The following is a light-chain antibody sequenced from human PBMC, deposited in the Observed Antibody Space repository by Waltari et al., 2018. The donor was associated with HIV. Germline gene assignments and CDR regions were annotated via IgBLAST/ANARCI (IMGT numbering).Light chain of an antibody. CDR2: AVS. CDR1: SSDVGGYNY. CDR3: SSYAGSTPYV. V-gene: IGLV2-8*01. Sequence: QSALTQPPSASGSPGQSVTISCTGTSSDVGGYNYVSWYQQHPGKAPKLMIYAVSKRPSGVPVRFSGSKSGNTASLTVSGLQAEDEADYYCSSYAGSTPYVFGTGTKVTVL. J-gene: IGLJ1*01.